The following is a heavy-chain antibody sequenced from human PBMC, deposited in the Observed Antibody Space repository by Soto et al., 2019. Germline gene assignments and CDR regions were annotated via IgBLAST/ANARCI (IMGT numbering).Heavy chain of an antibody. D-gene: IGHD3-10*01. CDR1: GGSISSSSYY. CDR2: IYYSGST. J-gene: IGHJ6*02. V-gene: IGHV4-39*01. CDR3: ASILLWFGESYYYGMDV. Sequence: SETLSLTWTVSGGSISSSSYYWGWIRQHPGEGLEWIGSIYYSGSTYYNPSLKSRVTISVDTSKNQFSLKLSSVTAADTAVYFCASILLWFGESYYYGMDVWGQGTTVTVSS.